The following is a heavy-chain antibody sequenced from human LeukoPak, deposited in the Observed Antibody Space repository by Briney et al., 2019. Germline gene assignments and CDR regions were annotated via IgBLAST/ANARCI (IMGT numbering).Heavy chain of an antibody. D-gene: IGHD6-19*01. V-gene: IGHV3-64*01. Sequence: PGRSLRLSCAASGFTFSSCAMYWARQAPGKGLEYVSAISSNGGSTYYANSVKGRFTISRDNSKNTLYLQMGSLRAEDMAVYYCARKGIAVAEDWGQGTLVTVSS. CDR1: GFTFSSCA. CDR3: ARKGIAVAED. J-gene: IGHJ4*02. CDR2: ISSNGGST.